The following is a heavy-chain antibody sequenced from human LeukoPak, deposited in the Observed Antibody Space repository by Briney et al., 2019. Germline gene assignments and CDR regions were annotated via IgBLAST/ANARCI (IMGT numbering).Heavy chain of an antibody. Sequence: GGSLRLSCAASGFTFSNAWMSWVRQAPGKGLEWVGRIKSKTDGGTTDYAAPVKGRFTISRDDSKNTLYLQMNSLRAEDTAVYYCAKDPSGPYGYFDYWGQGTLVTVSS. V-gene: IGHV3-15*01. J-gene: IGHJ4*02. CDR1: GFTFSNAW. D-gene: IGHD3-10*01. CDR3: AKDPSGPYGYFDY. CDR2: IKSKTDGGTT.